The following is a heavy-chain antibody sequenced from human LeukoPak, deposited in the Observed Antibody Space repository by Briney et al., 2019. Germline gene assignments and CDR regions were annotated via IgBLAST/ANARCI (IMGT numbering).Heavy chain of an antibody. D-gene: IGHD3-22*01. Sequence: ASVKVSCKASGGTFSSYAISWVRQAPGQGLEWMGGIIPIFGTANYAQKFQGRVTITADESTSTAYMELSSLRSEDAAVYYCARKSDPHYYEALLAFDIWGQGTMVTVSS. CDR1: GGTFSSYA. CDR2: IIPIFGTA. J-gene: IGHJ3*02. V-gene: IGHV1-69*13. CDR3: ARKSDPHYYEALLAFDI.